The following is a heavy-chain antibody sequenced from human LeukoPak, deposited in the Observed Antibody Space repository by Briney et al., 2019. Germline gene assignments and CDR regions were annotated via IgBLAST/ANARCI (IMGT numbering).Heavy chain of an antibody. Sequence: GGSLRLSCAASGFTFSSYGMHWVRQAPGKGLEWVSGISWNSGSIGYADSVKGRFTISRDNAKNSLYLQMNSLRAEDTALYYCAKEFAYGFDYWGQGTLVTVSS. CDR1: GFTFSSYG. CDR3: AKEFAYGFDY. J-gene: IGHJ4*02. D-gene: IGHD3-10*01. CDR2: ISWNSGSI. V-gene: IGHV3-9*01.